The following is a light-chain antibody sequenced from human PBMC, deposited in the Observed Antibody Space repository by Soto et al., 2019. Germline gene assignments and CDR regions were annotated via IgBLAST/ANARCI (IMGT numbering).Light chain of an antibody. CDR1: QSVSSN. Sequence: EIVMTQSPATLSVSPGERATLSCRASQSVSSNLAWYQQKPGQAPSLLIYGASTRATGTPARFSGSGSGTEFTLTISSLQSEDFAVDYCQQYIRWPLTFGGGTKVDI. CDR3: QQYIRWPLT. V-gene: IGKV3-15*01. CDR2: GAS. J-gene: IGKJ4*01.